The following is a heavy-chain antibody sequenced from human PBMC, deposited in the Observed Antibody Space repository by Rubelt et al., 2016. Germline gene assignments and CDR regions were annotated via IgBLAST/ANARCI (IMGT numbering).Heavy chain of an antibody. CDR3: ARDLEKHDYSNAGGSY. Sequence: RGVRQAPGKGLEWVSVIYSGGSTYYADSVKGRFTISRDNSKNTLYLQMNSLRTEDTAVYYCARDLEKHDYSNAGGSYWGQGTLVTVSS. J-gene: IGHJ4*02. CDR2: IYSGGST. V-gene: IGHV3-66*01. D-gene: IGHD4-11*01.